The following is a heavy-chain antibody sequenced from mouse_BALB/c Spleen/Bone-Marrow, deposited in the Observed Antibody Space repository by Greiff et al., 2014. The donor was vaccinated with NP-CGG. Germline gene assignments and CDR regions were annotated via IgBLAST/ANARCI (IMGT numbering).Heavy chain of an antibody. D-gene: IGHD2-1*01. CDR2: INPDSSTI. V-gene: IGHV4-1*02. CDR1: GFDFSKYW. Sequence: EVQLVESGGGLVQPGGSLKLSCAASGFDFSKYWMSWVRQAPGKGLEWIGEINPDSSTINYTPSLKDKFIISRDNAKNTLYLQMSKVRSEDTALYYGARQGYYGKGDYWGQGTTLTVSS. J-gene: IGHJ2*01. CDR3: ARQGYYGKGDY.